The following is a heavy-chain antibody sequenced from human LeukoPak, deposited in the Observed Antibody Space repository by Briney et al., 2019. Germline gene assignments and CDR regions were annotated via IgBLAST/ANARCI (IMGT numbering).Heavy chain of an antibody. Sequence: GGSLRLSCTASGFTFSSYNLNWVRQAPGKGLEWVSSVSTGSNYIYYADSVKGRFTISRDNDKNSLYLQMNSLRVEDTAVYYCARIVLPLGGWFDPWGQGTLVTVSS. J-gene: IGHJ5*02. CDR1: GFTFSSYN. D-gene: IGHD2-8*01. V-gene: IGHV3-21*01. CDR2: VSTGSNYI. CDR3: ARIVLPLGGWFDP.